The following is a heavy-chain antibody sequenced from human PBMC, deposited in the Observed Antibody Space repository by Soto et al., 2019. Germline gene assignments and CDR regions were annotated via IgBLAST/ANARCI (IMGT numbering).Heavy chain of an antibody. CDR2: IIPIFGTA. Sequence: PRPQVKVSCKASGGTFSSYAISWVRQAPGQGLEWMGGIIPIFGTANYAQKFQGRVTITADESTSTAYMELSSLRSEDTAVYYCARVSSSWYYYFDYWGQGTLVTVSS. D-gene: IGHD6-13*01. CDR1: GGTFSSYA. V-gene: IGHV1-69*01. J-gene: IGHJ4*02. CDR3: ARVSSSWYYYFDY.